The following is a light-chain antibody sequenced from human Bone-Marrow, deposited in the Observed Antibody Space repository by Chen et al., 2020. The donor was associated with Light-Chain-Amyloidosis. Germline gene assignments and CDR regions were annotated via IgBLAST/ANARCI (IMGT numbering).Light chain of an antibody. J-gene: IGLJ3*02. CDR3: QVWDRSSDRPV. V-gene: IGLV3-21*02. Sequence: SYVLTQPSSVSGAPGQTATTACGGNNIGSTSVHWYQQTPGQAPLLVVYDDSDRHSGIPERLSGSNSGNTATLTISRVEAGDEADYYCQVWDRSSDRPVFGGGTKLTVL. CDR2: DDS. CDR1: NIGSTS.